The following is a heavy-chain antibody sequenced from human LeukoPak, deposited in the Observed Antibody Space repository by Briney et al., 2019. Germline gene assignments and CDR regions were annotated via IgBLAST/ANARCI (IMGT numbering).Heavy chain of an antibody. Sequence: GGSLRLSCAASGFTFSSYAMSWVRQAPGKGLEWVSVMSSGGYSEYYSDSVRGRFTISRDNSKDTLYLQMNSLTAEDTAVYYCARKTDSGGQGDYWGPGTLVTVSS. CDR3: ARKTDSGGQGDY. CDR2: MSSGGYSE. V-gene: IGHV3-23*01. J-gene: IGHJ4*02. CDR1: GFTFSSYA. D-gene: IGHD3-22*01.